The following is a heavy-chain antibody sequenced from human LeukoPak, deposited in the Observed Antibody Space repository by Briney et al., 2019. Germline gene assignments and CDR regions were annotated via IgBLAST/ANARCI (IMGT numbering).Heavy chain of an antibody. CDR1: GDSVSSNSVT. V-gene: IGHV6-1*01. J-gene: IGHJ4*02. Sequence: SQTLSLACAISGDSVSSNSVTWNWIRQSPSRGLEWLGRAYYRSKRYNDYAVSVKSRININPDTSKNQFSLQLNSVAPEDTAVYYCARARGAAFDYWGQGTLVTVSS. D-gene: IGHD2-15*01. CDR3: ARARGAAFDY. CDR2: AYYRSKRYN.